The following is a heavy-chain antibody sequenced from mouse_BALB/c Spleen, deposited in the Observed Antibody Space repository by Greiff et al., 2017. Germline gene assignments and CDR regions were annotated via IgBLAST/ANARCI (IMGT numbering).Heavy chain of an antibody. CDR2: IRLKSNNYAT. Sequence: EVKLMESGGGLVQPGGSMKLSCVASGFTFSNYWMNWVRQSPEKGLEWVAEIRLKSNNYATHYAESVKGRFTISRDDSKSSVYLQMNNLRAEDTGIYYCTRNYYGSNSFAYWGQGTLVTVSA. V-gene: IGHV6-6*02. CDR3: TRNYYGSNSFAY. D-gene: IGHD1-1*01. CDR1: GFTFSNYW. J-gene: IGHJ3*01.